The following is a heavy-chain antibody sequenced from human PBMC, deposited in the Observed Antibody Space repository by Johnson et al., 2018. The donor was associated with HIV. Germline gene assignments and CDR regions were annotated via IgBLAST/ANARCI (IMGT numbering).Heavy chain of an antibody. Sequence: QVQVLESGGGLVKPGGSLRLSCAASGFSFSDYYMSWIRQAPGKGLEWVSYISSSGSTIYYADFVKGRFTISRDNAKNSLYLQMNNLRAEDTAVYYCARDREYGLAWGWAFDIWGRGTMVTVSS. D-gene: IGHD6-19*01. V-gene: IGHV3-11*04. CDR3: ARDREYGLAWGWAFDI. J-gene: IGHJ3*02. CDR2: ISSSGSTI. CDR1: GFSFSDYY.